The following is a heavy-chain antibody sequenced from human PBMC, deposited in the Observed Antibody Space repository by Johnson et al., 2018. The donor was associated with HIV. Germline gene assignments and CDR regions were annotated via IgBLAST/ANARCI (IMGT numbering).Heavy chain of an antibody. Sequence: VLLVESGGGLVQPGGSLRLSCAASGFTVSSNYMSWVRQAPGKGLEWVAVIYSGGSTYYSASVKGRFTTSRDNSKNTLYLQMNSLRAEDTAIYYCARVHIYCSGGSCYSGDHDAFDIWGQGTMVTVSS. CDR1: GFTVSSNY. CDR3: ARVHIYCSGGSCYSGDHDAFDI. V-gene: IGHV3-66*01. D-gene: IGHD2-15*01. J-gene: IGHJ3*02. CDR2: IYSGGST.